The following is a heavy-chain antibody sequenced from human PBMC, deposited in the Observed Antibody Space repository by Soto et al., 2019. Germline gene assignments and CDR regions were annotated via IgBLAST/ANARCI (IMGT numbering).Heavy chain of an antibody. CDR1: GLSLSTGKLG. V-gene: IGHV2-26*01. J-gene: IGHJ5*02. CDR2: IFSNDDK. CDR3: ALIKDCSRTDCYLASFDP. D-gene: IGHD2-2*01. Sequence: QVTLKESGPVLVKPTETLTLTCTVSGLSLSTGKLGVSWIRQPPGKALEWLPHIFSNDDKSYSTSLRSRVTISKDTSRSQVVLTMTNMDPLDSGTYYCALIKDCSRTDCYLASFDPWGQGTLVTVSS.